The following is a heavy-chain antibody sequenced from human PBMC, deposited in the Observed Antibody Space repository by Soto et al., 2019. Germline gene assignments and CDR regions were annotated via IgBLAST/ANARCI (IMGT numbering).Heavy chain of an antibody. J-gene: IGHJ4*02. V-gene: IGHV3-21*06. CDR2: ISSTTNYI. CDR3: ARESEDLTSNFDY. Sequence: GGSLRLSCAASGFTFTRYSMNWIRQAPGKGLEWVSSISSTTNYIYYGDSMKGRFTISRDNAKNSLYLEMNSLRAEDTAVYYCARESEDLTSNFDYWGQGTLVTVSS. CDR1: GFTFTRYS.